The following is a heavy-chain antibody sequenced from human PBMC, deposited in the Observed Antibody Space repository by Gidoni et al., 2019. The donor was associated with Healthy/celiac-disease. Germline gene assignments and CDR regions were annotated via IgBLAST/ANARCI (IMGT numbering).Heavy chain of an antibody. V-gene: IGHV4-39*01. CDR3: AVRGSVTYYYYGMDV. CDR1: GGSISSSSYY. J-gene: IGHJ6*02. CDR2: IYYSGST. Sequence: QLQLQESGPGLVKPSETLSLTCTVSGGSISSSSYYWGWIRQPPGKGLEWIGSIYYSGSTYYNPSLKSRVTISVDTSKNQFSLKLSSVTAADTAVYYCAVRGSVTYYYYGMDVWGQGTTVTVSS. D-gene: IGHD2-21*02.